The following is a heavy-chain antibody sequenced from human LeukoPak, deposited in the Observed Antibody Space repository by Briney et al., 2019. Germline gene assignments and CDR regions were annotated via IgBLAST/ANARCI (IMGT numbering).Heavy chain of an antibody. V-gene: IGHV3-23*01. CDR1: GFTFSSYG. Sequence: GGSLRLSCAASGFTFSSYGMSWVRQAPGKGLEWVSAISGSGGSTYYADSVKGRFTISRDNSKNTLYLQMNSLRAEDTAVYYCAKVRDSSGYYFRGNYYFDYWGQGTLVTVSS. CDR2: ISGSGGST. CDR3: AKVRDSSGYYFRGNYYFDY. D-gene: IGHD3-22*01. J-gene: IGHJ4*02.